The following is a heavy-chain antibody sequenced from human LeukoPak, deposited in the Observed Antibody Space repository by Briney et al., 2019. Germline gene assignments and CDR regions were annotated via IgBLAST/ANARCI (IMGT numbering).Heavy chain of an antibody. CDR3: ARRLSTRSYYLDD. CDR2: IYYSGTT. V-gene: IGHV4-39*01. D-gene: IGHD2/OR15-2a*01. J-gene: IGHJ4*02. Sequence: SQTLSLTCTVSRGSISISSDYYGWIRQPPGKGLEWIGDIYYSGTTNYNPSLKSRVTMSVDTSKNQFSLKLNSATAADTAVYYCARRLSTRSYYLDDWGQGTLVTVSS. CDR1: RGSISISSDY.